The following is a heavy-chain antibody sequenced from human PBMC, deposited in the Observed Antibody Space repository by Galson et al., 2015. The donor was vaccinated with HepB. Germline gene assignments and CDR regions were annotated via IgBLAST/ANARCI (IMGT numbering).Heavy chain of an antibody. CDR3: ARAFMVRGVIKTGDAFDI. Sequence: SVKVSCKASGYTFTSYAMHWVRQAPGQRLEWMGWINAGNGNTKYSQKFQGRVTITRDTSASTAYMELSSLRSEDTAVYYCARAFMVRGVIKTGDAFDIWGQGTMVTVSS. CDR2: INAGNGNT. J-gene: IGHJ3*02. CDR1: GYTFTSYA. V-gene: IGHV1-3*01. D-gene: IGHD3-10*01.